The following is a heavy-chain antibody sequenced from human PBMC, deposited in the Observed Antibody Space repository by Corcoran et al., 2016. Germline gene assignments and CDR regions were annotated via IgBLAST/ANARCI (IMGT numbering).Heavy chain of an antibody. CDR2: IKSKTDGGTT. Sequence: EVQLVESGGGLVKPGGSLRLSCAASGFTFSNAWMNWVRQAPGKGLEWVGRIKSKTDGGTTDYAAPVKGRFTISRDDSKNTLYLQMNSLKTEDTAVYYCTTMPAKRGGSNWFDPWGQGTLVTVSS. CDR3: TTMPAKRGGSNWFDP. V-gene: IGHV3-15*07. J-gene: IGHJ5*02. D-gene: IGHD2-2*01. CDR1: GFTFSNAW.